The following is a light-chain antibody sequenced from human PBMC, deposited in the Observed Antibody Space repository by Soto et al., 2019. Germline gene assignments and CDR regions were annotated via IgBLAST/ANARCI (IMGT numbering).Light chain of an antibody. Sequence: QSALTQPASVSGSPGQSITIPCTGASSDVGGYDYVSWYQQHPDKAPKLIIYDVSYRPSGVSNRFSGSKSGNTASLTISGLQAEDEADYFCSSYATSNTVLFGGGTKVTVL. V-gene: IGLV2-14*03. J-gene: IGLJ2*01. CDR2: DVS. CDR3: SSYATSNTVL. CDR1: SSDVGGYDY.